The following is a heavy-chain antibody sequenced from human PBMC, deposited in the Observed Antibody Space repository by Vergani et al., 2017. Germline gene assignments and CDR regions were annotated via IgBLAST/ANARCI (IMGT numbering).Heavy chain of an antibody. Sequence: VESGGGLVQPGGSLRLSCTGSGFTFASYWMTWVRQAPGKGLEWVANKKEDGSEKYYADSVKGRFTISKDSVKKSVYLQMNSLAVDDTPIYYCTRGGLVRMDDYYGMDVWGQGTTVTVSS. V-gene: IGHV3-7*01. CDR3: TRGGLVRMDDYYGMDV. CDR2: KKEDGSEK. D-gene: IGHD3-10*01. J-gene: IGHJ6*01. CDR1: GFTFASYW.